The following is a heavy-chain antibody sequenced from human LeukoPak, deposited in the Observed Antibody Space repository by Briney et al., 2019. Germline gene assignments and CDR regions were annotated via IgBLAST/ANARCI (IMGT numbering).Heavy chain of an antibody. J-gene: IGHJ4*02. CDR3: AKERPQTTSFDY. CDR1: GFTFSSYP. D-gene: IGHD2/OR15-2a*01. V-gene: IGHV3-23*01. Sequence: GGSLRLSCAASGFTFSSYPMSWVRQAPGKGLEWVSTISGSGGNTYYADSVKGRFTISRGNSKNTLYLQMNSLRAEDTTIYYSAKERPQTTSFDYWGQGTLVTVSS. CDR2: ISGSGGNT.